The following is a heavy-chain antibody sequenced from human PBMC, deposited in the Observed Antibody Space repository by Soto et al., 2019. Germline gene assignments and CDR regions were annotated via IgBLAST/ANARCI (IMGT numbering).Heavy chain of an antibody. CDR1: GFTVSSNY. J-gene: IGHJ4*02. Sequence: GGSLRLSCAASGFTVSSNYMSWVRQAPGKGLEWVSVIYSGGSTYYADSVKGRFTISRDNSKNTLYLQMNSLRAEDTAVYYCARGLRSSWYDYWGQGTLVTVSS. D-gene: IGHD6-13*01. V-gene: IGHV3-53*01. CDR2: IYSGGST. CDR3: ARGLRSSWYDY.